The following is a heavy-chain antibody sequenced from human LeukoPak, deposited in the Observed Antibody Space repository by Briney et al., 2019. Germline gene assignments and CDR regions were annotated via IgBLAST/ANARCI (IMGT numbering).Heavy chain of an antibody. Sequence: SVKVSCKASGGTFSSYAISWVRQAPGQGLEWMGRIIPILGIANYAQKFQGRVTITADKSTSTAYMELSSLRSEDTAVYYCARDSSSWTTGYFDYWGQGTLVTVSS. CDR3: ARDSSSWTTGYFDY. J-gene: IGHJ4*02. D-gene: IGHD6-13*01. V-gene: IGHV1-69*04. CDR2: IIPILGIA. CDR1: GGTFSSYA.